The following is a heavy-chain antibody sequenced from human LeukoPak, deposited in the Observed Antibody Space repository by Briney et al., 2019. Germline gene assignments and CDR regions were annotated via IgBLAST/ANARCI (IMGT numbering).Heavy chain of an antibody. CDR2: ICTDETTI. D-gene: IGHD3-22*01. CDR3: ARVDPEYYYDSSEDY. CDR1: GFTFSTYC. V-gene: IGHV3-74*01. Sequence: QPGGSLRLSCAASGFTFSTYCMHWVRQPPGKGLVWVSQICTDETTIRNADSVKGRFTISRDNAKNTLYLQMSSLRVEDTAVYYCARVDPEYYYDSSEDYWGQGTLVTVSS. J-gene: IGHJ4*02.